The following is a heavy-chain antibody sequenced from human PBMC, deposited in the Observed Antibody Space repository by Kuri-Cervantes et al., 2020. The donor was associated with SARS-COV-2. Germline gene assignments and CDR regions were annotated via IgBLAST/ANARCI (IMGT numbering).Heavy chain of an antibody. Sequence: SETLSLTCAVYGGSFSGYYWSWIRQPPGKGLEWIGEINHSGSTNYNPSLKSRVTISVDTSKNQFSLKLSSVTAADTAVYYCARGLENWFDPWGQGTLVTGSS. V-gene: IGHV4-34*01. CDR2: INHSGST. CDR1: GGSFSGYY. J-gene: IGHJ5*02. CDR3: ARGLENWFDP.